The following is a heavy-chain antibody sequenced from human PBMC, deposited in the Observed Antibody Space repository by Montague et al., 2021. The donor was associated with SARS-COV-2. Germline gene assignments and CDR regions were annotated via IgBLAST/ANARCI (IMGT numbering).Heavy chain of an antibody. Sequence: SETLSLTCIVTGGSVSSGSYYWSWIRQPPGKGLEWNGYIYYSGSTNYNPSLKSRVTISVDTSKNQFSLKLSSVTAADTAVYYCARDPWRITIFGVVTRYGMDVWGHGTTVTVSS. J-gene: IGHJ6*02. V-gene: IGHV4-61*01. CDR2: IYYSGST. CDR1: GGSVSSGSYY. D-gene: IGHD3-3*01. CDR3: ARDPWRITIFGVVTRYGMDV.